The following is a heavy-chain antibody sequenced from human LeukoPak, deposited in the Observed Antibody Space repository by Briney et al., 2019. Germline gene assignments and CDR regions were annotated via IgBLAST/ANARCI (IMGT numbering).Heavy chain of an antibody. Sequence: SETLPLLCTVSGLYISSLYWRWIRQPPGKGVEWIGYIYQRGSAYYNPPLNSQVTISVDRSKNQFSLKLSSVTAADTAVYYCARGRRRLRQGFDYWVQGTLV. CDR2: IYQRGSA. V-gene: IGHV4-59*12. J-gene: IGHJ4*02. CDR1: GLYISSLY. CDR3: ARGRRRLRQGFDY. D-gene: IGHD5-12*01.